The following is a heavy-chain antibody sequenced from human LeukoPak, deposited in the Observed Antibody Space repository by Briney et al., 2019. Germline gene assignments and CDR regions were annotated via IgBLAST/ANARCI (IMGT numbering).Heavy chain of an antibody. D-gene: IGHD6-13*01. CDR1: GFTFSSYW. CDR2: IKTDGSEK. J-gene: IGHJ3*02. Sequence: GESLRLSCAASGFTFSSYWMSWVRQVPGKGLEWVANIKTDGSEKYYLDSVKGRLTISRDNAKNSLYLQMNSLRTEDTAVYYCAREYSSSWYGAFDIWGQGTMVTVSS. CDR3: AREYSSSWYGAFDI. V-gene: IGHV3-7*01.